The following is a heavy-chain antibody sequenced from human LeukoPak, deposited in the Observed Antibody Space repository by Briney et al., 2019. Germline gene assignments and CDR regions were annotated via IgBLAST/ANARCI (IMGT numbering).Heavy chain of an antibody. J-gene: IGHJ3*02. V-gene: IGHV4-59*12. CDR3: ARITFGGVIVPNYTFNI. CDR2: IYYSGST. D-gene: IGHD3-16*02. CDR1: GGSISFYY. Sequence: PSETLSLTCTVSGGSISFYYWSWIRQPPGKGLEWIGYIYYSGSTNYNPSLKSRVTISVDTSKNQFSLKLSSVTAADTAVYYCARITFGGVIVPNYTFNIWGQGTMVTVSS.